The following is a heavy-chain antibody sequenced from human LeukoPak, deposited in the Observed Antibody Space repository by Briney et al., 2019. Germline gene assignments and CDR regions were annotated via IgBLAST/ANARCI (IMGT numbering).Heavy chain of an antibody. CDR2: ISSSGDTT. V-gene: IGHV3-23*01. Sequence: GGSLRLSCAASGFTFSTYAMSWVRQAPGKGLEWVSTISSSGDTTFYADSVKGRFTISRDNSKNTLFLQMSGLRAEDTALYYCAKVFRTTGWELFDSWGQGTLVTVSS. D-gene: IGHD6-19*01. J-gene: IGHJ4*02. CDR3: AKVFRTTGWELFDS. CDR1: GFTFSTYA.